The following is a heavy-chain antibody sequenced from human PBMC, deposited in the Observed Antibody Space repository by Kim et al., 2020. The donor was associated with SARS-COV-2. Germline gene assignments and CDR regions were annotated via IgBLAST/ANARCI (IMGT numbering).Heavy chain of an antibody. CDR1: GGSISSSNW. Sequence: SETLSLTCAVSGGSISSSNWWSWVRQPPGKGLEWIGEIYHSGSTNYNPSVKSRGTISVDKSKNQFSLKLSSVTAADTAVYYCARARFITIFGVVITGAFDYWGQGTLVTVSS. CDR2: IYHSGST. J-gene: IGHJ4*02. V-gene: IGHV4-4*02. D-gene: IGHD3-3*01. CDR3: ARARFITIFGVVITGAFDY.